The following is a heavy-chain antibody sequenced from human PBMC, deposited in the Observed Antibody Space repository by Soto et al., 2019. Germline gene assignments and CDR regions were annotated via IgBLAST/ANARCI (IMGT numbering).Heavy chain of an antibody. CDR2: IYYSGTT. D-gene: IGHD1-26*01. Sequence: QVQLQESGPGLVKPSDTLSLTCAVSGYSISSSNWWGWIRQPPGKGLEWIGNIYYSGTTYYNPSHKSRVTMSVDTSKNQFSLKLTSVTAVDTAVYYCARREIQGPIDYWGQGTLVTVSS. CDR1: GYSISSSNW. V-gene: IGHV4-28*01. CDR3: ARREIQGPIDY. J-gene: IGHJ4*02.